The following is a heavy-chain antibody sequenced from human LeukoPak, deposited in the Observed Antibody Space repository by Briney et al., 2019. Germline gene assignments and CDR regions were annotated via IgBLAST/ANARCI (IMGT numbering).Heavy chain of an antibody. Sequence: PSETLSLTCTVSGGSISSYYWSWIRQPPGKGLEWIGYIYYSGSTNYNPSLKSRVTISVDTSKNQFSLKLSSVTAADTAVYYCARAREAAAGNWFDPWGQGTLVTVSS. D-gene: IGHD6-13*01. V-gene: IGHV4-59*01. CDR1: GGSISSYY. CDR2: IYYSGST. J-gene: IGHJ5*02. CDR3: ARAREAAAGNWFDP.